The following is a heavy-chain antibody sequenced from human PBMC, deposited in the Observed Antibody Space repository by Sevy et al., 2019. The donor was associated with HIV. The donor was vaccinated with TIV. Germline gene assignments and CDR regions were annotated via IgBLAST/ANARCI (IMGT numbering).Heavy chain of an antibody. CDR2: TYYKSKWYN. CDR1: GDSVSTYSAA. Sequence: SQTISLTCAISGDSVSTYSAAWNWIRQSPSRGLEWLGRTYYKSKWYNDYALSVKSRISINPDTPKNQISLHLNSVTPEDTAVYYCARESRWFFFHFDYWGQGTLVTVSS. D-gene: IGHD3-10*01. V-gene: IGHV6-1*01. J-gene: IGHJ4*02. CDR3: ARESRWFFFHFDY.